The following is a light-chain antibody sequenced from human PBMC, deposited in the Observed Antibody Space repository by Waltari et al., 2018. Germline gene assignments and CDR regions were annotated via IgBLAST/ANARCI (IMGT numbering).Light chain of an antibody. CDR3: QQDSYWPT. J-gene: IGKJ1*01. CDR2: GAS. CDR1: QSVTTN. Sequence: EVMMTQSPATLSVSPGEGATLSCWASQSVTTNLAWYQQKPCQAPRLLIYGASTRATGVPARFSGSGSGTEFTLSISSLQSEDFGVYYCQQDSYWPTFGRGTKVEIK. V-gene: IGKV3-15*01.